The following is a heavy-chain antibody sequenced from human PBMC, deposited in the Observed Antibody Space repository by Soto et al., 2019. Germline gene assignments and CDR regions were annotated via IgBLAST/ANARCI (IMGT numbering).Heavy chain of an antibody. CDR3: AKGQDSGYRPDAFDI. CDR2: ISGSGGST. Sequence: EVQLLESGGGLVQPGGSLRLSCAASGFTFSSYAMSWVRQAPGKGLEWVSAISGSGGSTYYADSVKGRFTISRDNSKNTLYLQMTGLRAEDTAVYYCAKGQDSGYRPDAFDIWGQGTMVTVSS. V-gene: IGHV3-23*01. CDR1: GFTFSSYA. J-gene: IGHJ3*02. D-gene: IGHD5-12*01.